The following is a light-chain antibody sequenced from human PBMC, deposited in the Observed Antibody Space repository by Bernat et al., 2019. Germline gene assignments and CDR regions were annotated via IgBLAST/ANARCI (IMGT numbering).Light chain of an antibody. CDR2: EVT. Sequence: QSALTQPPSASGSPGQSVTISCTGTSSDVGGYDYVSWYQQHPGKAPKLMIFEVTKRPSGVPDRFSGSKSDTTASLTVSGLQTEDEADYYCSSYAGDFTWIFGGGTKVTVL. CDR1: SSDVGGYDY. CDR3: SSYAGDFTWI. J-gene: IGLJ2*01. V-gene: IGLV2-8*01.